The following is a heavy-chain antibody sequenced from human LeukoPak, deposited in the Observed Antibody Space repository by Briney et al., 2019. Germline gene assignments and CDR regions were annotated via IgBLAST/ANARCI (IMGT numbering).Heavy chain of an antibody. Sequence: ASVKVSCKASGYTFTVYYLHWVRQPPSQGLEWMGWINPNRGGTNYAQKFQGRVILTQDRSFSTAYMELSRLRSDDTAVYYWASSKLVRSSGKDCFDPWGQGTLVTVSS. CDR2: INPNRGGT. V-gene: IGHV1-2*02. D-gene: IGHD6-25*01. J-gene: IGHJ5*02. CDR3: ASSKLVRSSGKDCFDP. CDR1: GYTFTVYY.